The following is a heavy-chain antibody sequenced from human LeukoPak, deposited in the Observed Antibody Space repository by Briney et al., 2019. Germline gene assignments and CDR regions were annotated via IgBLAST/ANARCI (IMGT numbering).Heavy chain of an antibody. D-gene: IGHD3-22*01. CDR3: ARDLVYTYYYDSSGYYHP. Sequence: GGSLRLSCAASGFTFGSYAMHWVRQAPGKGLEWVAVISYDGSNKYYTDSVKGRFTISRDNSKNTLYLQMNSLRAEDTAVYYCARDLVYTYYYDSSGYYHPWGQGTTVTVSS. CDR1: GFTFGSYA. V-gene: IGHV3-30-3*01. J-gene: IGHJ6*02. CDR2: ISYDGSNK.